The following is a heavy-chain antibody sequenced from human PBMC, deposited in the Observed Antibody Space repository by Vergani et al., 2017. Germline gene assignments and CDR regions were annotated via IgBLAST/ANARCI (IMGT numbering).Heavy chain of an antibody. CDR3: ARVVEGRTSFGVVIITSPSDYXMDV. J-gene: IGHJ6*04. CDR1: GGSISSGDYY. Sequence: QVQLQESGPGLVKPSQTLSLTCTVSGGSISSGDYYWSWLRQPPGKGLEWIGYIYYSGSTYYNPSLKSRVTISVDTSKNEFSLKLSTVTAADTAVYYCARVVEGRTSFGVVIITSPSDYXMDVWGKGTTVTVSS. CDR2: IYYSGST. V-gene: IGHV4-30-4*01. D-gene: IGHD3-3*01.